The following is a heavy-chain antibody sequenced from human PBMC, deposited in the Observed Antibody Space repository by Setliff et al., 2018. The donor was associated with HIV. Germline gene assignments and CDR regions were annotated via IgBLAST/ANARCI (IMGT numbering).Heavy chain of an antibody. CDR3: ARTGEYYYDHWYFDV. CDR2: IFHSGTT. Sequence: SETLSLTCAVSGGSISTRYWWSWVRQTPGKGLEWIGEIFHSGTTNYSPSLKSRVSISIDTSKNKFSLKMTSVTAADTAVYYCARTGEYYYDHWYFDVWGRGTLVTVSS. J-gene: IGHJ2*01. D-gene: IGHD3-22*01. V-gene: IGHV4-4*02. CDR1: GGSISTRYW.